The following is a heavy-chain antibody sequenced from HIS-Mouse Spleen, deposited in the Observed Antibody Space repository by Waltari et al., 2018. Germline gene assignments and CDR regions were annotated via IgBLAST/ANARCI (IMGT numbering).Heavy chain of an antibody. Sequence: QLQLQESGPGLVKPSETLSLTCTVSGGSISSSSYYWGWIRQPPGKGLEWIGSIYYRGSPYSNPSLKSRVTISVDTSKTQFSLKLSSVTAADTAVYYCAREIPYSSSWYDWYFDLWGRGTLVTVSS. CDR1: GGSISSSSYY. D-gene: IGHD6-13*01. V-gene: IGHV4-39*07. CDR2: IYYRGSP. J-gene: IGHJ2*01. CDR3: AREIPYSSSWYDWYFDL.